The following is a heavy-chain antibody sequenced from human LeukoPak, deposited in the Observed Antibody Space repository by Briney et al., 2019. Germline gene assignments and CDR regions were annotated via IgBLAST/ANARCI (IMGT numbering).Heavy chain of an antibody. D-gene: IGHD3-10*01. CDR2: IYHSGST. CDR1: GGSISSGGYY. J-gene: IGHJ4*02. CDR3: ARDQDYYGSGSYGPDY. Sequence: SETLSLTCTVSGGSISSGGYYWSWIRQPPGKGLEWIGYIYHSGSTYYNPSLKSRVTISVDTSKNQFSLKLSSVTAADTAVYYCARDQDYYGSGSYGPDYWGQGILVTVSS. V-gene: IGHV4-30-2*01.